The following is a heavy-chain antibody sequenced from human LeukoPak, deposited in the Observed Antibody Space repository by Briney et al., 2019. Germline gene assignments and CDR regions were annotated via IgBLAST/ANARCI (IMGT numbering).Heavy chain of an antibody. D-gene: IGHD3-22*01. CDR3: TKGGVVSAFGY. CDR1: GFTFSSYE. Sequence: GGSLRLSCAASGFTFSSYEMNWVRQAPGKGLEWVSYISSSGGTIYYADSVKGRFTISRDNSKNTLFLQMSSLRAEDTALYYCTKGGVVSAFGYWGQGVLVTVSS. J-gene: IGHJ4*02. CDR2: ISSSGGTI. V-gene: IGHV3-48*03.